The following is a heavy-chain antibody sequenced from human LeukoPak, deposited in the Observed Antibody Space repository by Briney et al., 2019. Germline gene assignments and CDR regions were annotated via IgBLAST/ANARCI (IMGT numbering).Heavy chain of an antibody. D-gene: IGHD5-24*01. V-gene: IGHV3-23*01. J-gene: IGHJ4*02. CDR3: AKAGAARGYNPPLGGRFDY. Sequence: GGSLRLSCSSSGYTFSSYAMSWVRQAPGRGLEWVSAISGSGVSTYYADSVKGRVTISRDNSKNRLYLKMNSLRAEDTAVYSCAKAGAARGYNPPLGGRFDYWGQGNLVTASP. CDR1: GYTFSSYA. CDR2: ISGSGVST.